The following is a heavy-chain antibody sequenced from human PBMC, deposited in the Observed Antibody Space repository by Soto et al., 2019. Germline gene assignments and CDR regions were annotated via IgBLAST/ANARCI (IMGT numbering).Heavy chain of an antibody. CDR3: AKVIVVVMAATRSFDY. Sequence: EVQLLESGGGLVQPGGSLRLSCAVSGFTFSSYGMSWVRQAPGKGLEWVSAISASGGTTSYADSVKGRFTISRENSKDTLYLQMNSLGAEGTATYYCAKVIVVVMAATRSFDYWGQGTLVTVSS. V-gene: IGHV3-23*01. D-gene: IGHD2-15*01. J-gene: IGHJ4*02. CDR2: ISASGGTT. CDR1: GFTFSSYG.